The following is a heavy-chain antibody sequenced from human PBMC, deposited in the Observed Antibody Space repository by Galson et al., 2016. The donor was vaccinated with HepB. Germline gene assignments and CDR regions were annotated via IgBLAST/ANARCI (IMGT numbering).Heavy chain of an antibody. CDR2: IKYDETEK. Sequence: SLRLSCAVSGFDISGHWMTWVRQAPGKGLEWVAHIKYDETEKNYVDSVKGRFTIARDNAKNSVDLQMNSLRVEDTAMYYCTTRNLFEFWGQGTLVTVSS. CDR1: GFDISGHW. V-gene: IGHV3-7*01. J-gene: IGHJ4*02. CDR3: TTRNLFEF.